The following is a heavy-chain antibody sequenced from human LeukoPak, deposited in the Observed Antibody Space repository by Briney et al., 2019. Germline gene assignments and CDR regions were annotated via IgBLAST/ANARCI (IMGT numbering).Heavy chain of an antibody. Sequence: KPSETLSLTCTVSGGSISSSSYYWGWIRQPPGKGLEWIGSIYYSGSTYYNPSLKSRVTISVDTSKNQFSLKLSSVTAADTAVYYCARLIVGARVWFDPWGQGTLVTVSS. J-gene: IGHJ5*02. V-gene: IGHV4-39*07. CDR1: GGSISSSSYY. CDR2: IYYSGST. CDR3: ARLIVGARVWFDP. D-gene: IGHD1-26*01.